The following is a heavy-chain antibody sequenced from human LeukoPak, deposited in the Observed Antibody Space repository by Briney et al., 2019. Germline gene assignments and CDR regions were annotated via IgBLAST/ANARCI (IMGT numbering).Heavy chain of an antibody. CDR2: ISPSGDRT. J-gene: IGHJ3*01. CDR3: ARAFRPASDPHDFYDF. Sequence: QPGGFLRLSCAASGFTFTNHPMHWVRQASGKRLQYVSAISPSGDRTWYTDSVKGRFTISRDNSKNTMYLQMGSLRPEDMGVYYCARAFRPASDPHDFYDFWGRGTTVTVSS. D-gene: IGHD3-3*01. CDR1: GFTFTNHP. V-gene: IGHV3-64*02.